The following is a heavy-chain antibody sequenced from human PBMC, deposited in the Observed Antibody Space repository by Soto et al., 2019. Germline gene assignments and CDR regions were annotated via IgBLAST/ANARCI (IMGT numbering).Heavy chain of an antibody. CDR2: INAGNGNT. CDR1: GYTFTSYA. D-gene: IGHD2-21*02. CDR3: ARSIVVVTALAY. J-gene: IGHJ4*02. V-gene: IGHV1-3*05. Sequence: QVQLVQSGAEEKKPGASVKVSCKASGYTFTSYAMHWVRQAPGQRLEWMGWINAGNGNTKYSQKFQGRVTITRDTSASTASWERSSLRSEDTAVYYCARSIVVVTALAYWGQGTLVTVSS.